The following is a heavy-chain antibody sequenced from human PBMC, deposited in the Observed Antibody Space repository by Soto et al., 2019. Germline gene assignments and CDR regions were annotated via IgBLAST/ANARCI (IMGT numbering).Heavy chain of an antibody. CDR3: ARACKQLVLRYGMDV. Sequence: EVQLVESGGGLVKPGGSLRLSCAASGFTFSSYSMNWVRQAPGKGLEWVSSISSSSSYVYYADSVKGRFTISRDNAKNSLYLQMNSLRAEDTAVYYCARACKQLVLRYGMDVWGQGTTVTVSS. J-gene: IGHJ6*02. CDR1: GFTFSSYS. CDR2: ISSSSSYV. D-gene: IGHD6-6*01. V-gene: IGHV3-21*01.